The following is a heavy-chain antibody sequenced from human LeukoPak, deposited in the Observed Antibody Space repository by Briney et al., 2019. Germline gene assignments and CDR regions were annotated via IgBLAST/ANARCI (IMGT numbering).Heavy chain of an antibody. D-gene: IGHD2-21*01. V-gene: IGHV4-4*07. J-gene: IGHJ4*02. CDR3: ARGLVGLDD. CDR1: GGSTSSYY. CDR2: IFTSGIISGNT. Sequence: SETLSLTCTVSGGSTSSYYWSWIRQPPGKGLEWIGRIFTSGIISGNTNYSPSLESRLTNSADTSNNQVSLKLSSVTAADTAVYYCARGLVGLDDWGQGTLVTVSS.